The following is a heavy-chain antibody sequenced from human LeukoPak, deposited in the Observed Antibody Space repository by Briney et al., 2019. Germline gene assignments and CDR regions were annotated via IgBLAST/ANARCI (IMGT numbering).Heavy chain of an antibody. CDR1: GFTFDDYA. D-gene: IGHD5-12*01. CDR2: ISWNSGSI. Sequence: GGSLRLSCAASGFTFDDYAMHWVRQAPGKGLEWVSGISWNSGSIGYADSVKGRFTISRDNAKNSLYLQMNSLRAEDTALYYCAKDQAPDIVATVTFDYWGLGTLVTVSS. V-gene: IGHV3-9*01. CDR3: AKDQAPDIVATVTFDY. J-gene: IGHJ4*02.